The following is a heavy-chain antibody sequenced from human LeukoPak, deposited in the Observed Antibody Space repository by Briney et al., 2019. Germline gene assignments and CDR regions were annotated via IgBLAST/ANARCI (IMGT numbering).Heavy chain of an antibody. Sequence: PSGTLSLTCAVYGGSFSGYYWSWIRQPPGKGLEWIGEINHSGSTNYNPSLKSRVTISVDTSKNQFSLKLSSVTAADTAVYYCARAYDFWSGYFDYWGQGTLVTVSS. J-gene: IGHJ4*02. CDR3: ARAYDFWSGYFDY. V-gene: IGHV4-34*01. D-gene: IGHD3-3*01. CDR1: GGSFSGYY. CDR2: INHSGST.